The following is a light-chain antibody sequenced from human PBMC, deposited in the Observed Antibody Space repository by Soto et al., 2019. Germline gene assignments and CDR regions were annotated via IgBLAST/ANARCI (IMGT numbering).Light chain of an antibody. CDR2: QVT. CDR3: SSYTSSINYV. Sequence: QSALTQPAFVSGSPRQSITISCTGTSSDFDLYKYVSWYQQHPCKAPKLMIYQVTNRPSGVSNRFSGSKSGNTASLTISGLQAEDEADYYCSSYTSSINYVFGTGTKVTVL. V-gene: IGLV2-14*01. CDR1: SSDFDLYKY. J-gene: IGLJ1*01.